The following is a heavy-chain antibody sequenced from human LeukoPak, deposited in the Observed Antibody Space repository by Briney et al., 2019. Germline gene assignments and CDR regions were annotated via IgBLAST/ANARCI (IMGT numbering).Heavy chain of an antibody. CDR3: AKSLVRSQFDY. CDR2: ISGSGGGT. CDR1: GFTFSSYA. V-gene: IGHV3-23*01. D-gene: IGHD2-2*01. Sequence: GGSLRLSCAVSGFTFSSYAMSRVRQAPGKGLEWVAAISGSGGGTDYADSVKGRFTISRDNSKNTLYLHMNSLRAEDTAVYYCAKSLVRSQFDYWGQGTLVTVSS. J-gene: IGHJ4*02.